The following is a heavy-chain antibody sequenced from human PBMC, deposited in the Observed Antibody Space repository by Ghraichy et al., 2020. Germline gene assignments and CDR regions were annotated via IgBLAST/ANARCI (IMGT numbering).Heavy chain of an antibody. J-gene: IGHJ6*02. Sequence: ASVKVSCKASGYTFTSYYMHWVRQAPGQGLEWMGIINPSGGSTSYAQKFQGRVTMTRDTSTSTVYMELSSLRSEDTAVYYCARGDYCSSTSCYAVEVPVYYYYGMDVWGQGTTVTVSS. CDR2: INPSGGST. D-gene: IGHD2-2*01. CDR1: GYTFTSYY. CDR3: ARGDYCSSTSCYAVEVPVYYYYGMDV. V-gene: IGHV1-46*03.